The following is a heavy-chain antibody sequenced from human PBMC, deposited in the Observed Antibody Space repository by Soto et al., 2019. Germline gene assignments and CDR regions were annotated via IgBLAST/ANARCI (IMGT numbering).Heavy chain of an antibody. CDR3: ARDLRAGYGH. Sequence: EVQLVESGGGLVKPGGSLRLSCAASGFTFSSYSMNWVRQAPGKGLEWVSSISSSSSYIYYADSVKGRFTISRDNAKNSRYLQMNSLRAEDTAVYYCARDLRAGYGHWGQGTLVTVSS. D-gene: IGHD3-9*01. CDR1: GFTFSSYS. V-gene: IGHV3-21*01. J-gene: IGHJ4*02. CDR2: ISSSSSYI.